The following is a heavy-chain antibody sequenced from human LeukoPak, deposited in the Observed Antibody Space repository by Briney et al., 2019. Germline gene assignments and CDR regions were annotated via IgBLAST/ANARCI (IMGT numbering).Heavy chain of an antibody. V-gene: IGHV4-30-2*01. J-gene: IGHJ3*02. Sequence: SETLSLTCAVSGGSISSGGYSWSWIRQPPGKGLEWIGYIYHSGSTYYSPSLKSRVTISVDRSKDQFSLKLSSVTAADTAVYYCARVSTYYYDSSGPETDAFDIWGQGTMVTVSS. CDR2: IYHSGST. D-gene: IGHD3-22*01. CDR1: GGSISSGGYS. CDR3: ARVSTYYYDSSGPETDAFDI.